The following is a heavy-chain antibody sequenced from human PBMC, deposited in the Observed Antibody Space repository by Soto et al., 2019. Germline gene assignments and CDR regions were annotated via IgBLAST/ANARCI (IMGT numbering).Heavy chain of an antibody. CDR1: GDTFNFYT. CDR2: IIPYLSVS. D-gene: IGHD3-3*01. J-gene: IGHJ4*02. V-gene: IGHV1-69*02. Sequence: QVQLVQSGAEVKKPGSSLRVSCKASGDTFNFYTINWVRQAPGLGLEWLGRIIPYLSVSNYAQKFQGRVTITADKSTNAAYVEVMRLRSEDTAMYYCATSFGSGYRAFDYWGQGALVTVSS. CDR3: ATSFGSGYRAFDY.